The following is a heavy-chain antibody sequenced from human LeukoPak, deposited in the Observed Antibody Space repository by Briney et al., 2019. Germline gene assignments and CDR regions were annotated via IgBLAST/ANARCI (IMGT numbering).Heavy chain of an antibody. CDR1: GYTFTSYY. CDR2: INPSGGST. D-gene: IGHD3-3*02. Sequence: ASVKVSCKASGYTFTSYYMHWVRQAPGQGLEWMGIINPSGGSTSYAQKFQGRVTMTRDTSTSTVYMELSSLRSEDTAVYYCARAQLNLLADFGMDVWGQGTTVTVSS. CDR3: ARAQLNLLADFGMDV. J-gene: IGHJ6*02. V-gene: IGHV1-46*01.